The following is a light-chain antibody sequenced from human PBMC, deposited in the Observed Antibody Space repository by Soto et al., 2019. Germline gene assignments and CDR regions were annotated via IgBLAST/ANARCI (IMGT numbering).Light chain of an antibody. CDR1: QDCSRS. V-gene: IGKV1-9*01. J-gene: IGKJ4*01. CDR3: LHYHNLWR. CDR2: AAS. Sequence: DIQLTQSPSFLSASVGDRVTITCRASQDCSRSLGWYRQKPGEVPELLISAASILQSGIPSRFGGSGSGTEFTLTSNSLQSEDFAVYSYLHYHNLWRFGRGTQVEIK.